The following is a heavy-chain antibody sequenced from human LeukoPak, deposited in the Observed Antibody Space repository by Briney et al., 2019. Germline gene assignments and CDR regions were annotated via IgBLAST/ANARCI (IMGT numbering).Heavy chain of an antibody. D-gene: IGHD6-6*01. V-gene: IGHV3-23*01. CDR2: ISGSGGST. CDR1: GFTFSSYA. CDR3: AKGSTAARPYQFDY. J-gene: IGHJ4*02. Sequence: GGSLRLSCAASGFTFSSYAMSWVRQAPGKGLEWVSTISGSGGSTNYADSVKGRFTISRDNSKNTLYLQMNSLRAENTAVYFCAKGSTAARPYQFDYWGQRTLVTVSS.